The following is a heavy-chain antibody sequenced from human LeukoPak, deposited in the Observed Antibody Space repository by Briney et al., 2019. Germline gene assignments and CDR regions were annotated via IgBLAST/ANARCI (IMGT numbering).Heavy chain of an antibody. V-gene: IGHV3-9*01. J-gene: IGHJ4*02. D-gene: IGHD1-26*01. Sequence: PGGSLRLSCAASGFTFDDYAMHWVRHVPGKGLEWVSSISRNSGSINYAESVTGRFTISRDNVKNSLHLAMNSLRPEDTALYYCARDSGRYEEFYFDSWGPGTLVTVSS. CDR2: ISRNSGSI. CDR1: GFTFDDYA. CDR3: ARDSGRYEEFYFDS.